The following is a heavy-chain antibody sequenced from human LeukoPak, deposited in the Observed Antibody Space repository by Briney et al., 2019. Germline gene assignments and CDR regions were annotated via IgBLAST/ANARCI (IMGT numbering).Heavy chain of an antibody. CDR2: ISSSGSTI. D-gene: IGHD2-2*02. CDR3: ARGPYCSSTGCYTAYYYYGMDV. Sequence: NPGGSLRLSCAASGFTFSDYYMSWIRQAPGKGLEWVSYISSSGSTIYYADSVKGRFTISRDNAKNSLYLQMNSLRAEDTAVYYCARGPYCSSTGCYTAYYYYGMDVWGQGATVTVSS. CDR1: GFTFSDYY. V-gene: IGHV3-11*01. J-gene: IGHJ6*02.